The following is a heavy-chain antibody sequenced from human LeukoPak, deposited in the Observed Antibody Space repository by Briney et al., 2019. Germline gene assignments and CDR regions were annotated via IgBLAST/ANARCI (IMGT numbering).Heavy chain of an antibody. CDR1: GASVSGGGNS. J-gene: IGHJ4*02. D-gene: IGHD4-23*01. V-gene: IGHV4-30-2*01. CDR3: AGTGVTSDY. Sequence: SETLSLTCAVSGASVSGGGNSWSWIRQPPGKGLEWIGWFSHTGSTYYNPSLKSRVTISVDRSNNQFSLKLRSMTAADTAVYYCAGTGVTSDYWGQGTLVIVSS. CDR2: FSHTGST.